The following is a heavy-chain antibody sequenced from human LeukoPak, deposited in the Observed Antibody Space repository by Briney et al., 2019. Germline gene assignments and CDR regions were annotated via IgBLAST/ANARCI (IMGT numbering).Heavy chain of an antibody. D-gene: IGHD3-3*01. CDR2: ISGGSV. Sequence: PGGSLRLSCAASGFTFSSYAMSWVRQAPGKGLEWVSAISGGSVGYADSVKGRFSISIDNSKNTLYLQMNSLRAEDTAVYYCAKDRSSRYDFWSGSFSHYYYYYMDVRGKGTTVTVSS. CDR3: AKDRSSRYDFWSGSFSHYYYYYMDV. CDR1: GFTFSSYA. V-gene: IGHV3-23*01. J-gene: IGHJ6*03.